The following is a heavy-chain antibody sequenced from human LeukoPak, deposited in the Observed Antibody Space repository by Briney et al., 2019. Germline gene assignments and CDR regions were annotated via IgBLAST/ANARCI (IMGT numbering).Heavy chain of an antibody. CDR3: ARSPSGRYSLIGFLDF. Sequence: GGSLRLSCAASGFTFSDYEMNWVRQAPGKGLEWILHISTSGSIIHYADSVKGRFTISRDNAKNSLYLQMNSLRAEDTAVYYCARSPSGRYSLIGFLDFWGQGTLVTVSS. D-gene: IGHD1-26*01. J-gene: IGHJ4*02. CDR1: GFTFSDYE. V-gene: IGHV3-48*03. CDR2: ISTSGSII.